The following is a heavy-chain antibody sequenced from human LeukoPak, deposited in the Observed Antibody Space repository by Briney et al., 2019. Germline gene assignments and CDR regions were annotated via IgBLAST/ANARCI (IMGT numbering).Heavy chain of an antibody. V-gene: IGHV3-74*01. J-gene: IGHJ4*02. CDR3: AKGKRYPDC. Sequence: GGSLRLSCADSGFTFSSYWMHWVRQAPGKGLVWVSRLSGDGSRTTYADSVKGRFTISRDNAKNSLYLQMDSLRVEDTAVYYCAKGKRYPDCWGQGTLVTVSS. CDR1: GFTFSSYW. D-gene: IGHD1-1*01. CDR2: LSGDGSRT.